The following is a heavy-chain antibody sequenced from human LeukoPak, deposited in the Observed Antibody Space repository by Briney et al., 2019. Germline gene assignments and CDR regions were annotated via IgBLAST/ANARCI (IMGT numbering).Heavy chain of an antibody. CDR1: GGTFSSYT. Sequence: SVKVSCKASGGTFSSYTISWVRQAPGQGLEWMGRIIPILGIADYAQKFQGRVTITADKSTSTAYMELSSLRSEDTAVYYCARAYYDILTGYVWFDPWGQGTLVTVSP. J-gene: IGHJ5*02. V-gene: IGHV1-69*02. CDR3: ARAYYDILTGYVWFDP. CDR2: IIPILGIA. D-gene: IGHD3-9*01.